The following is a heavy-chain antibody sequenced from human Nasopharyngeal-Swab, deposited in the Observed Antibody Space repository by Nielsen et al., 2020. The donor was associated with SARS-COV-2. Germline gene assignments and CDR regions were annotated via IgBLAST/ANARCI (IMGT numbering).Heavy chain of an antibody. CDR3: TRVDVHDAFDM. Sequence: GESLKISCAASGFTLSNYWIHWVRQTPGKGLLWVSRINTDASRTSYADSVKGRSTISRDNAKNTVYLQMNSLRGEDTAVYYCTRVDVHDAFDMWGQGTMVTVSS. V-gene: IGHV3-74*01. CDR1: GFTLSNYW. J-gene: IGHJ3*02. D-gene: IGHD3-16*01. CDR2: INTDASRT.